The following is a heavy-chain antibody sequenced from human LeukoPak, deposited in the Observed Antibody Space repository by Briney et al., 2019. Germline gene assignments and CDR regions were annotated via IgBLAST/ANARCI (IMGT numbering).Heavy chain of an antibody. J-gene: IGHJ4*02. CDR2: ISYDGSNK. D-gene: IGHD5-12*01. CDR1: GFTFSSYG. V-gene: IGHV3-30*18. CDR3: AKESDYDRAGFDY. Sequence: GRSLRLSCAASGFTFSSYGMHWVRQAPGKGLEWVAVISYDGSNKYYADSVKGRFTISRDNSKNTLYLQMNSLRAEDTAVYYCAKESDYDRAGFDYWGQGTLVTVSS.